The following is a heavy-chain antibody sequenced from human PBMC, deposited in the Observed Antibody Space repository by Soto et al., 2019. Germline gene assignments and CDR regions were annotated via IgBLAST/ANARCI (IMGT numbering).Heavy chain of an antibody. J-gene: IGHJ5*02. V-gene: IGHV4-59*01. Sequence: SETLSLTCTVSGGSISSYYWSWIRQPPGKGLEWIGYIYYSGSTNYNPSLKSRVTISVDTSKNQFSLKLSSVTAADTAVYYCAREVPTYSNYGGDWFDPWGQRPLVILS. D-gene: IGHD4-4*01. CDR3: AREVPTYSNYGGDWFDP. CDR2: IYYSGST. CDR1: GGSISSYY.